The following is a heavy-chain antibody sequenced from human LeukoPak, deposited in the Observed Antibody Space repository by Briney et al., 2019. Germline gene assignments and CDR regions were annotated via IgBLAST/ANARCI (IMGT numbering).Heavy chain of an antibody. D-gene: IGHD4-11*01. CDR3: ARDPSNYRNWYFDL. V-gene: IGHV1-18*04. Sequence: ASVKVSCKASGYTFAGFYIHWVRQAPGQGLEWMGWISAYNGNTNYAQKLQGRVTMTTDTSTSTAYMELRSLRSDDTAVYYCARDPSNYRNWYFDLWGRGTLVTVSS. CDR1: GYTFAGFY. J-gene: IGHJ2*01. CDR2: ISAYNGNT.